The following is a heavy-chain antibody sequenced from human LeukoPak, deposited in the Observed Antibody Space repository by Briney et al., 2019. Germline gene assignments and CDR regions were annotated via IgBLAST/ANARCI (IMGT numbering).Heavy chain of an antibody. CDR3: AREVLYSSSHNWFDP. V-gene: IGHV4-61*01. D-gene: IGHD6-13*01. J-gene: IGHJ5*02. Sequence: PSETLSLTCTVSGGSISSSSSYWGWIRQPPGKGLEWIGYIYYSGSTNYNPSLKSRVTISVDTSKNQFSLKLSSVTAADTAVYYCAREVLYSSSHNWFDPWGQGTLVTVSS. CDR1: GGSISSSSSY. CDR2: IYYSGST.